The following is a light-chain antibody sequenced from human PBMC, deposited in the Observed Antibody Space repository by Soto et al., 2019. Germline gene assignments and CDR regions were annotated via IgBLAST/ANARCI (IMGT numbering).Light chain of an antibody. J-gene: IGKJ2*01. CDR1: QSIVNY. CDR2: SAS. V-gene: IGKV1-39*01. CDR3: QQSFSTPPS. Sequence: IPMTQSPSSLSTSVGDRVTITCRSNQSIVNYLNWYQHKPGRAPKLLISSASTLQNAVPSMFSGSGSGTDFVLTINTLQAEDVATYYCQQSFSTPPSFGQGTKLEIK.